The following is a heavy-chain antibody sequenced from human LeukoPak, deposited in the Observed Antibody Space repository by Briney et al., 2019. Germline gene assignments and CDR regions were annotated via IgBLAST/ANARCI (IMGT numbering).Heavy chain of an antibody. V-gene: IGHV3-11*01. CDR2: ISASGGTT. CDR1: GFTFSDYF. Sequence: PGGSLRLSCAASGFTFSDYFMNWVRRAPGKGLEWLSYISASGGTTYYADSVNGRFTISRDNAKNSLFLEMNSLRVDDTAMYFCARSSLERHYSFDFWGRGTLVTVSS. J-gene: IGHJ4*02. D-gene: IGHD1-1*01. CDR3: ARSSLERHYSFDF.